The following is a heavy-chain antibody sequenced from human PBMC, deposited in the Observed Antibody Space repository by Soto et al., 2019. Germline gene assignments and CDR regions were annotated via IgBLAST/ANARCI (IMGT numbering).Heavy chain of an antibody. Sequence: PGGSLRLSCTASGFTFGYYAMIWFRQAPGKGLEWVGFIRSKAYGGTTEYAASVKGRFTISRDDSKSIAYLQMNSLKTEDTAVYYCVSPHSESSNAFDLWGQGTLVTVSS. J-gene: IGHJ5*02. D-gene: IGHD3-10*01. CDR1: GFTFGYYA. V-gene: IGHV3-49*03. CDR3: VSPHSESSNAFDL. CDR2: IRSKAYGGTT.